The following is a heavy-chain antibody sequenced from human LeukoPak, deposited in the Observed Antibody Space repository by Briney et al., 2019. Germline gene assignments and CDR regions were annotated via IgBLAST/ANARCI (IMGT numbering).Heavy chain of an antibody. Sequence: SETLSLTCTVSGYSISSGYYWGWIRQPPGKGLERIGSIYHSGSTYYNPSLKSRVTISVDTSKNQFSLKLSSVTAADTAVYYCARVFPDQLLGRYYYYMDVWGKGTTVTVSS. J-gene: IGHJ6*03. CDR2: IYHSGST. V-gene: IGHV4-38-2*02. CDR1: GYSISSGYY. CDR3: ARVFPDQLLGRYYYYMDV. D-gene: IGHD2-2*01.